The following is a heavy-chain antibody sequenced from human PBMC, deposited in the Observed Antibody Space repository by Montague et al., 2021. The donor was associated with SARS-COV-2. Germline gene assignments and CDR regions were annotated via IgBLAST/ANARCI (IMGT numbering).Heavy chain of an antibody. CDR1: GDSVWSTTAA. Sequence: CAISGDSVWSTTAAWNWIRQSPSGGREWLGRTNYRSKWNSDYATSVEGRISIDPDTSKNQFFLHLRSVTPEDTGVYYCVRDTGSAQAGFDAWGQGTLVTVSS. CDR2: TNYRSKWNS. D-gene: IGHD4-17*01. CDR3: VRDTGSAQAGFDA. J-gene: IGHJ4*02. V-gene: IGHV6-1*01.